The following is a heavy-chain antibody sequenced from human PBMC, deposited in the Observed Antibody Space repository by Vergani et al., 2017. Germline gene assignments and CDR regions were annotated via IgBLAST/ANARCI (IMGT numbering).Heavy chain of an antibody. V-gene: IGHV3-23*01. Sequence: EVKLLEAGGNLIRPGGSLRLSCGASGFTFSSYAMTWVRLAPGKGLQWVSAISGSGGNTFYTYSVKGRFTISRDNSKDTLYLQMNSLRVEDTAIYSFAKARDPNCKGGNFYSYYYGLDLWGQGTTVTVSS. CDR2: ISGSGGNT. J-gene: IGHJ6*02. CDR1: GFTFSSYA. CDR3: AKARDPNCKGGNFYSYYYGLDL. D-gene: IGHD4-23*01.